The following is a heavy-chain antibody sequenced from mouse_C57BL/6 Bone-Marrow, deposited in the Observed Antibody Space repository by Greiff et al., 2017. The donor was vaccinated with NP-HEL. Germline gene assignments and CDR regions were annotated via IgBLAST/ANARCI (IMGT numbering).Heavy chain of an antibody. D-gene: IGHD2-3*01. CDR3: TREGIYDGYYFDY. J-gene: IGHJ2*01. CDR2: IDPETGGT. CDR1: GYTFTDYE. Sequence: VQGVESGAELVRPGASVTLSCKASGYTFTDYEMHWVKQTPVHGLEWIGAIDPETGGTAYNQKFKGKAILTADKSSSTAYMELRSLTSEDSAVYYCTREGIYDGYYFDYWGQGTTLTVSS. V-gene: IGHV1-15*01.